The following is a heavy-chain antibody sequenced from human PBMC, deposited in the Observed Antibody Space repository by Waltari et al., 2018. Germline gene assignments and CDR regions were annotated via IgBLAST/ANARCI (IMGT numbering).Heavy chain of an antibody. CDR2: IKNDGSTT. J-gene: IGHJ4*02. V-gene: IGHV3-74*01. Sequence: EVQLVESGGGSVQPGGSLRLSLAASGFTFRNYIMHWVRQSSGEGLVWISRIKNDGSTTRYADSVGGRFTISRDNAKNTLYLDMNHLRVEDTAIYYCARDYNYKIDYWGQGILVTVSS. D-gene: IGHD3-22*01. CDR1: GFTFRNYI. CDR3: ARDYNYKIDY.